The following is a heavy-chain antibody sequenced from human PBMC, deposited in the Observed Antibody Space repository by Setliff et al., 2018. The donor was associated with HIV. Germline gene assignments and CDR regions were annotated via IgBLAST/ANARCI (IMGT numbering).Heavy chain of an antibody. Sequence: VGSLRLSCAASGLTLSNSAMTWVRQKPGRGLEWVSLIQSGGIIYYADSVKGRFTISRDNSNNTLSLQMSSLRAEDTALYCCAKLDYYDYSGSWARKVAIDFWGRGTMVTVSS. V-gene: IGHV3-23*01. CDR2: IQSGGII. J-gene: IGHJ3*01. D-gene: IGHD3-22*01. CDR3: AKLDYYDYSGSWARKVAIDF. CDR1: GLTLSNSA.